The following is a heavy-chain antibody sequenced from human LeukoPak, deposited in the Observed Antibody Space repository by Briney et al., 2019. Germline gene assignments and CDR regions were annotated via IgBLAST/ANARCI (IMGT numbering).Heavy chain of an antibody. Sequence: GGSLRLSCAASGFTFADYGMSWVRRAPGKGLEWVSGINWNGGSTGYADSVKGRFTISRDNAKNSLYLQMNSLRAEDTAVYYCARDMGLLAAAGLWFDPWGQGTLVTVSS. J-gene: IGHJ5*02. CDR1: GFTFADYG. V-gene: IGHV3-20*04. CDR3: ARDMGLLAAAGLWFDP. CDR2: INWNGGST. D-gene: IGHD6-13*01.